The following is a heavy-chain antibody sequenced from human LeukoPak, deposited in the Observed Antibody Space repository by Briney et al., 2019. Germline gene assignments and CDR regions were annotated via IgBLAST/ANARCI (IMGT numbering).Heavy chain of an antibody. CDR3: ARVIVGATHFDY. CDR1: GYTFTSYG. D-gene: IGHD1-26*01. CDR2: ISAYNGDT. V-gene: IGHV1-18*01. Sequence: ASVKVSCKASGYTFTSYGISWVRQAPGQGLEWMGWISAYNGDTNYAQKLQGRVTMTTDTSTSTAYMELRSLRSDDTAVYYCARVIVGATHFDYWGQGTLVTVSS. J-gene: IGHJ4*02.